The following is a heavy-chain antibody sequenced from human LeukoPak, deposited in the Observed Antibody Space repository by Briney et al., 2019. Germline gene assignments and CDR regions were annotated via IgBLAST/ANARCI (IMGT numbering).Heavy chain of an antibody. D-gene: IGHD1-26*01. V-gene: IGHV1-2*02. CDR1: GYTFTGYY. CDR3: ARDRAYSGSYYLSY. CDR2: INPNSGGT. Sequence: ASVKVSCKASGYTFTGYYMHWVRQAPGXXXXXXXWINPNSGGTNYAQKFQGRVTMTRDTSISTAYMELSRLRSDDTAVYYCARDRAYSGSYYLSYWGQGTLVTVSS. J-gene: IGHJ4*02.